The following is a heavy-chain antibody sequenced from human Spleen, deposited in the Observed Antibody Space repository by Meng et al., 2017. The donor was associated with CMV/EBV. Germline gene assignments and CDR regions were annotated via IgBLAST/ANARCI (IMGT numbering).Heavy chain of an antibody. Sequence: VSGGSISSSNWLSWVPQPPGKGLEWIGEIYHSWSPNYNPSLKSRVTISVDKSKNQFSLKLSSVTAADTAVYYCARTIVVVNLNWFDPWGQGTLVTLSS. CDR3: ARTIVVVNLNWFDP. D-gene: IGHD3-22*01. V-gene: IGHV4-4*02. J-gene: IGHJ5*02. CDR1: GGSISSSNW. CDR2: IYHSWSP.